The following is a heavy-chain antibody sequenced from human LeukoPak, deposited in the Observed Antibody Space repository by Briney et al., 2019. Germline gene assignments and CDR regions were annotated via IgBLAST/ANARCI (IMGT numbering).Heavy chain of an antibody. Sequence: PGGSLRLSCAASGFTFSSYAMSWVRQAPGKGLEWVSAISGSGGSTYYADSVKGRFTISRDNPKNTLYLQMNSLRAEDTAVYYCAKVEGERIAARRSHYYYGMDVWGQGTTVTVSS. V-gene: IGHV3-23*01. J-gene: IGHJ6*02. CDR2: ISGSGGST. D-gene: IGHD6-13*01. CDR1: GFTFSSYA. CDR3: AKVEGERIAARRSHYYYGMDV.